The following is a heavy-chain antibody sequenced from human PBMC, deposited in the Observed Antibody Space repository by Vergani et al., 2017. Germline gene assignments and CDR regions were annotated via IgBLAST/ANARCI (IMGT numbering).Heavy chain of an antibody. CDR2: ISSSSSYI. V-gene: IGHV3-21*01. Sequence: EVQLVESGGGLVKPGGSLRLSCAASGFTFSSYSMNWVRQAPGKGLEWVSSISSSSSYIYYAAAVKGRFTISRDNAKTSLYLQMNSVRAEDTAVYYCARDKVPFSPYNWFDPWGQGTLVTVSS. CDR1: GFTFSSYS. D-gene: IGHD3-3*02. CDR3: ARDKVPFSPYNWFDP. J-gene: IGHJ5*02.